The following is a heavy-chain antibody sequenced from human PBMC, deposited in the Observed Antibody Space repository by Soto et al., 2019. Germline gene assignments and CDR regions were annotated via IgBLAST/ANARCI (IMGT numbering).Heavy chain of an antibody. CDR2: IYYSEST. Sequence: PSETLSLTCTVSGGSISSGDYYWSWIRQPPGKGLEWIGYIYYSESTYYNPSLKSRVTISVDTSKNQFSLTLTSVTAADTAMYYRARTKYCTNTSCYRGRNNWFDPWGPGTLVTVSS. J-gene: IGHJ5*02. CDR3: ARTKYCTNTSCYRGRNNWFDP. V-gene: IGHV4-30-4*01. CDR1: GGSISSGDYY. D-gene: IGHD2-2*02.